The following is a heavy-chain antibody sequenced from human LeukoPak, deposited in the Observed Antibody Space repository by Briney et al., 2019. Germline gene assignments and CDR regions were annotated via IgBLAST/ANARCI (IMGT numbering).Heavy chain of an antibody. D-gene: IGHD3-10*01. J-gene: IGHJ6*03. CDR2: INSDGSST. CDR3: AREGEWFGDNYYYYMDV. V-gene: IGHV3-74*01. CDR1: GFTFSSYW. Sequence: PGGSLRLSCAASGFTFSSYWMHWVRQATGKGLVWVSRINSDGSSTSYADCVKGRFTISRDNAKNTLYLQMNSLRAEDTAVYYCAREGEWFGDNYYYYMDVWGKGTTVTVSS.